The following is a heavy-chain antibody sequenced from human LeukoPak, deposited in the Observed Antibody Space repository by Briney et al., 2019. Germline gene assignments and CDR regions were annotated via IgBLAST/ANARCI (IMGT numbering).Heavy chain of an antibody. J-gene: IGHJ4*02. CDR2: INPSGGST. CDR3: AREFTMVRGVIQYYFDY. Sequence: ASVKASCKASGYTFTSYYMHWVRQAPGQGLEWMGIINPSGGSTSYAQKFQGRVTMTRDTSTSTVYMELSSLRSEDTAVYYCAREFTMVRGVIQYYFDYWGQGTLVTVSS. V-gene: IGHV1-46*01. CDR1: GYTFTSYY. D-gene: IGHD3-10*01.